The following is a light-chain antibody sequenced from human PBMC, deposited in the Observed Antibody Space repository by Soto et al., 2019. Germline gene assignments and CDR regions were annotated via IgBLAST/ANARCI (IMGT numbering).Light chain of an antibody. V-gene: IGLV1-44*01. CDR1: RSSIGSNT. CDR2: SNN. Sequence: QSVLTQPPSASGTPGQRVTISCSGSRSSIGSNTVNWYQHLPGSAPKLLIYSNNHRPSGVPDRFSASKAGASASLAISGLQSEDEGDYYCAAWDASLGGFYVFGSGTKVT. J-gene: IGLJ1*01. CDR3: AAWDASLGGFYV.